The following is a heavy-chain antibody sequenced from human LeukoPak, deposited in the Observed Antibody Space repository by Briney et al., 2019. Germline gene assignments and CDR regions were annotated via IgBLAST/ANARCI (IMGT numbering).Heavy chain of an antibody. J-gene: IGHJ4*02. CDR1: GFTFGDYA. CDR2: IRSKAYGGTT. D-gene: IGHD4-11*01. V-gene: IGHV3-49*04. Sequence: GGSLRLSCTASGFTFGDYAMSWVRQAPGKGLEWVGFIRSKAYGGTTEYAASVKGRFTISRDDSKSIAYLQMNSLKTEDTAVYYCTRVAMTTVTFFDYWGQGTLVTVSS. CDR3: TRVAMTTVTFFDY.